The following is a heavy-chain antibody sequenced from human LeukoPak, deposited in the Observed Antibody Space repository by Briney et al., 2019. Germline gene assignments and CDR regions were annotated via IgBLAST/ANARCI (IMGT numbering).Heavy chain of an antibody. CDR1: GGSISSRSYY. Sequence: SETLSLTCTVSGGSISSRSYYWGWIRQSPGKGLEWIGVTYYSGSTYYNPALKSRSTITVNTSKNQFSLKLSSVTAADTAVYYCGSPVIAVTGTRKAFVIWAKGQWSPSPQ. V-gene: IGHV4-39*01. CDR2: TYYSGST. J-gene: IGHJ3*02. CDR3: GSPVIAVTGTRKAFVI. D-gene: IGHD6-19*01.